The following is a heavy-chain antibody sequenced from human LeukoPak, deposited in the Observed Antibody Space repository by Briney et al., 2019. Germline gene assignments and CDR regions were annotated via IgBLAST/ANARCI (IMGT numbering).Heavy chain of an antibody. J-gene: IGHJ4*02. CDR2: ISAYNGNT. V-gene: IGHV1-18*01. Sequence: EASVKVSCKASGYTFTSYGISWVRQAPGQGLEWMGWISAYNGNTNYAQKLQGRVTMTTDTSTSTAYMELRSLRSDDTAVYCCARGDDFWSGYFHFDYWGQGTLVTVSS. D-gene: IGHD3-3*01. CDR3: ARGDDFWSGYFHFDY. CDR1: GYTFTSYG.